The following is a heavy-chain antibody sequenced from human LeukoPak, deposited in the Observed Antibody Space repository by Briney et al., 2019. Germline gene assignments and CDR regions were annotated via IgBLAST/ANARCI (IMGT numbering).Heavy chain of an antibody. J-gene: IGHJ3*02. Sequence: GGSLRLSCAASGFTFSSYAMHWVRQAPGKGLEWVAVISYAGNNKYYADSVKGRFTISRDNSKNTLFLQMNSLRPEDTAVYYCSRGQHRVTYSDDGFDIWGQGTMVTVSS. V-gene: IGHV3-30*04. CDR3: SRGQHRVTYSDDGFDI. D-gene: IGHD4-11*01. CDR2: ISYAGNNK. CDR1: GFTFSSYA.